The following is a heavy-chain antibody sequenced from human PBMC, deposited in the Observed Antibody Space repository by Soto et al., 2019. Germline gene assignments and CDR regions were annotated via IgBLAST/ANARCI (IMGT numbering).Heavy chain of an antibody. CDR3: ATWGYSSFTRPDYYYYMDV. CDR1: GYTFTSYA. J-gene: IGHJ6*03. V-gene: IGHV1-3*01. Sequence: ASVKVSCKASGYTFTSYAMHWVRQAPGQRLEWMGWINAGNGNTKYSQKLQGRVTMTTDTSTSTAYMELRSLRSDDTAVYYCATWGYSSFTRPDYYYYMDVWGKGTTVTVSS. CDR2: INAGNGNT. D-gene: IGHD6-13*01.